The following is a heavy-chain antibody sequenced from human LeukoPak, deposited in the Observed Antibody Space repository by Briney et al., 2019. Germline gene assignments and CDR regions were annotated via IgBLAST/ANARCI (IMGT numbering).Heavy chain of an antibody. CDR3: AKEDGVRDFWSGYYTGGFLDY. J-gene: IGHJ4*02. D-gene: IGHD3-3*01. CDR1: GFPFEDWT. V-gene: IGHV3-43*01. CDR2: VTWDGTTV. Sequence: PGGSLRLSCAASGFPFEDWTMHWVRQAPGKGLEWVSLVTWDGTTVSYADSVKGRLTISRDNRKRSLYLQMNSLRTEDTALYYCAKEDGVRDFWSGYYTGGFLDYWGQGTLVTVSS.